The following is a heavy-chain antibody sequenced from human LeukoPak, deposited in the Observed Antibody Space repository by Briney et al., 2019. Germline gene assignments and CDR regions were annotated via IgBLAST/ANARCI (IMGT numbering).Heavy chain of an antibody. J-gene: IGHJ4*02. Sequence: GGSLRPSCAASGFTFSSYGMHWVRQAPGKGLEWVAVISYDGSNKYYADSVKGRFTISRDNSKNTLYLQMNSLRAEDTAVYHCAKSGSSGYYLFDYWGQGTLVTVSS. CDR3: AKSGSSGYYLFDY. CDR2: ISYDGSNK. D-gene: IGHD3-22*01. CDR1: GFTFSSYG. V-gene: IGHV3-30*18.